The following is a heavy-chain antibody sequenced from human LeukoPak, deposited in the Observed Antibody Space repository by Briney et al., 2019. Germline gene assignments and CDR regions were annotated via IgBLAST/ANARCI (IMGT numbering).Heavy chain of an antibody. J-gene: IGHJ6*02. CDR1: GFTFSDYY. D-gene: IGHD1-26*01. CDR2: ISSSGSTI. CDR3: AREVGATVGYYYYGMDV. V-gene: IGHV3-11*01. Sequence: GGSLRLSCAASGFTFSDYYMSWIRQAPGKWLEWVSYISSSGSTIYYADSVKGRFTISRDNAKNSLYLQMNSLRDEDTAVYYCAREVGATVGYYYYGMDVWGQGTTVTVSS.